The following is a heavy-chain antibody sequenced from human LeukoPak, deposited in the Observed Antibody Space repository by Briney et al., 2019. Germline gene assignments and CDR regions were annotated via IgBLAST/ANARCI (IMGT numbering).Heavy chain of an antibody. Sequence: SETLSLTCTVSGGSISSGGYYWGWIRQHPGKGLGWIGHIYYSGSTYYNPSLKSRVTISVDTSKNQFSLKLSSVTAADTAVYYCARSRSGYYGDVDYWGQGTLVTVSS. CDR2: IYYSGST. J-gene: IGHJ4*02. D-gene: IGHD3-3*01. V-gene: IGHV4-31*03. CDR3: ARSRSGYYGDVDY. CDR1: GGSISSGGYY.